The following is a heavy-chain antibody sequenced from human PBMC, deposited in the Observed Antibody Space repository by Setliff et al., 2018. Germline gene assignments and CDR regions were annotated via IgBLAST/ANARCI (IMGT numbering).Heavy chain of an antibody. V-gene: IGHV4-61*02. CDR3: ARVTGFSYMDV. CDR1: GDSISRAKYY. J-gene: IGHJ6*03. D-gene: IGHD3-3*01. Sequence: SETLSLTCTVSGDSISRAKYYWSWIRQSAGKGLECIGRIYTDGSTKYNPSLNSRVTLLIDTAKNQISLRLSSVTAADTAVYFCARVTGFSYMDVWGKGTTVTI. CDR2: IYTDGST.